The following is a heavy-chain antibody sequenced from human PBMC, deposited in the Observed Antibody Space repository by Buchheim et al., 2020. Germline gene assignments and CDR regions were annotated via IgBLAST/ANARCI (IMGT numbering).Heavy chain of an antibody. Sequence: EVQLVESGGGLVQPGGSLRLSCAASGFTVSNTYMSWVRQAPGKGLEWVSIIYSGGFTYYADSVKGRFTISRDHSENTLSLQMNSLRDEDTAVYYCARGLAGGWYYFDYWGQGTL. D-gene: IGHD6-19*01. CDR3: ARGLAGGWYYFDY. J-gene: IGHJ4*02. V-gene: IGHV3-66*01. CDR2: IYSGGFT. CDR1: GFTVSNTY.